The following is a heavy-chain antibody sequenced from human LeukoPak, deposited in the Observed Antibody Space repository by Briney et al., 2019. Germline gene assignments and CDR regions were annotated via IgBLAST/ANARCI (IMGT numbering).Heavy chain of an antibody. Sequence: KPSETLSLTCAVYGGSFSGYYWSWIRQPPGKGLEWIGEINHSGSTNYNPSLKSRVTISVDTSKNQFSLKLSSVTAADTAVYYCARSYGSGSYSNWFDPWGQGTLVTVSS. CDR2: INHSGST. CDR1: GGSFSGYY. CDR3: ARSYGSGSYSNWFDP. D-gene: IGHD3-10*01. V-gene: IGHV4-34*01. J-gene: IGHJ5*02.